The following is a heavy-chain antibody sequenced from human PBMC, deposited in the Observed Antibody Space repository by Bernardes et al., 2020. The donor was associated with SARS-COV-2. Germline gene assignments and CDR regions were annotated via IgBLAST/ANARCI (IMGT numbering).Heavy chain of an antibody. CDR1: GFTFSSYG. D-gene: IGHD4-17*01. V-gene: IGHV3-33*01. CDR3: ARDRLYGGNPPGGAFDI. Sequence: GGSLRLSCAASGFTFSSYGMHWVRQAPGKGLEWVAVIWYDGSNKYYADSVKGRFTISRDNSKNTLYLQMNSLRAEDTAVYYCARDRLYGGNPPGGAFDIWGQGTMVTVSS. J-gene: IGHJ3*02. CDR2: IWYDGSNK.